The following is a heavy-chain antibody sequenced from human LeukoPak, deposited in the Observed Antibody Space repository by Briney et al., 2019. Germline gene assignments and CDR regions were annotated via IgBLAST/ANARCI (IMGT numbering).Heavy chain of an antibody. CDR2: IYYSGST. J-gene: IGHJ3*02. V-gene: IGHV4-59*01. CDR1: GGSISSYY. D-gene: IGHD6-13*01. Sequence: SETLSLTCTVSGGSISSYYWNWIRQPPGKGLEWVGFIYYSGSTNYNPSLKSRVTISVDTSKNQFSLKLSSVTAADTAVYYCARALQPGVYAFDIWGQGTMVTVSS. CDR3: ARALQPGVYAFDI.